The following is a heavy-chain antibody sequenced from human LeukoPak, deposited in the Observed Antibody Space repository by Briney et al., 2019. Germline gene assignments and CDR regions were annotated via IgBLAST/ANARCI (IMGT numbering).Heavy chain of an antibody. CDR1: GGSISSYY. CDR3: ARHPTSNWFDP. J-gene: IGHJ5*02. V-gene: IGHV4-59*08. CDR2: IYYSGST. Sequence: SETLSLTCTVSGGSISSYYWSWIRQPPGKGLEWIGYIYYSGSTNYNPSLKSRVTISVDTSKNQFSLKLSSVTAADTAVYYCARHPTSNWFDPWGQGTLVTVSS.